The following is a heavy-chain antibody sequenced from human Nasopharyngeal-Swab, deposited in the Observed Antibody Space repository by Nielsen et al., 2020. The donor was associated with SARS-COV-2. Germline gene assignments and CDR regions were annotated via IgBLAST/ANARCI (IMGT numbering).Heavy chain of an antibody. D-gene: IGHD2-21*01. Sequence: GESLKISCEASGFTMKTYYMNWVRQTPGKGLEWVASLLKDGSKDYYADSVKGRFTISRDNSKNMLYLQMNSLRAEDTAVYYCARDVFCGDGCYHYYSGLDVWGQGTTVTVSS. CDR2: LLKDGSKD. CDR3: ARDVFCGDGCYHYYSGLDV. J-gene: IGHJ6*02. V-gene: IGHV3-30*04. CDR1: GFTMKTYY.